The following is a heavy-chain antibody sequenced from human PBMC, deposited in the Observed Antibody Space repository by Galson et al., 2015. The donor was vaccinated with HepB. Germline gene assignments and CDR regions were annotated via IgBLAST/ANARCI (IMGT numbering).Heavy chain of an antibody. Sequence: SLRLSCAASGFAFDSHAMSWVRQAPGRGLEWLSGISGNGDSTFYADSVKGRFTVSRDNSNNMLYLQMNILRAEDAGLYFCAKGYGLFDSWAQGILVTVSS. CDR3: AKGYGLFDS. CDR1: GFAFDSHA. J-gene: IGHJ5*01. CDR2: ISGNGDST. V-gene: IGHV3-23*01. D-gene: IGHD5-18*01.